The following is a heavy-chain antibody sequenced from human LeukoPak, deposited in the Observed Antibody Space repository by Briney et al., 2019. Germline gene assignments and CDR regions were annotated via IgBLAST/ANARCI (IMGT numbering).Heavy chain of an antibody. CDR3: ATYRQVLLPFES. V-gene: IGHV3-48*01. CDR2: ISSRSATI. J-gene: IGHJ4*02. Sequence: PGGSLRLSCAASGFTFSSYSMNWVRQAPGKGLEWVSYISSRSATIYYADSVKGRFTISRDNAKNSLYLQMNSLRAEDTAIYYCATYRQVLLPFESWGQGTLVTVSS. D-gene: IGHD2-8*02. CDR1: GFTFSSYS.